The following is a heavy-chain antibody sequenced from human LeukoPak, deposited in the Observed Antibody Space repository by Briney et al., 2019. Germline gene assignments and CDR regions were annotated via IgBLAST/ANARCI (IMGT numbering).Heavy chain of an antibody. Sequence: GGSLRLSCAASGFTVSSNYMSWVRQAPGKGLEWVSVIYSGGSTYYADSVKGRFTISRDNSKNTLYLQMNSPRAEDTAVYYCARDQDYYYGMDVWGQGTTVTVSS. J-gene: IGHJ6*02. CDR3: ARDQDYYYGMDV. V-gene: IGHV3-66*01. CDR1: GFTVSSNY. CDR2: IYSGGST.